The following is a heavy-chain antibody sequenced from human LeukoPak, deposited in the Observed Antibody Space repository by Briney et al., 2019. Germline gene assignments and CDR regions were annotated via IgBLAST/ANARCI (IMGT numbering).Heavy chain of an antibody. D-gene: IGHD6-19*01. J-gene: IGHJ4*02. CDR1: GFTFSSSA. CDR3: AKDARRSSGWWFFDH. Sequence: GGSLRLSCAASGFTFSSSAMSWVRQAPGKGLGWVSGIIGSAVGTYYADSVKGRFPISRDKSKNALYLQMNSLRAEDTAVYYCAKDARRSSGWWFFDHWGQGTLVTVSS. V-gene: IGHV3-23*01. CDR2: IIGSAVGT.